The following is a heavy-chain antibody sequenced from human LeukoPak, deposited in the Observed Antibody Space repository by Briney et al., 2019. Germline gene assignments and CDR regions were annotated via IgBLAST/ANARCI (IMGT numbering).Heavy chain of an antibody. D-gene: IGHD2-8*01. Sequence: GASLPHSHDPSGLTFDDYGMSWARPPPGKGRGWSFCINRSGGSTDYADSVKGRFTISRDNAKHSHFLQMDSLRVEDTALYYCARGFRNGAFDCWGQGTLVTVSS. V-gene: IGHV3-20*03. CDR3: ARGFRNGAFDC. J-gene: IGHJ4*02. CDR2: INRSGGST. CDR1: GLTFDDYG.